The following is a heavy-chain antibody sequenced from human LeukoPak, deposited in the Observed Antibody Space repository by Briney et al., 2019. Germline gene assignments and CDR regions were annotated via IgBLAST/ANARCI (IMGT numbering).Heavy chain of an antibody. CDR2: IKSKSVGETT. CDR3: TTHSGNDLRS. V-gene: IGHV3-15*01. J-gene: IGHJ5*02. D-gene: IGHD5-12*01. Sequence: PGGSLRLSYATSGLTSTSAWLTWVRQAPGKGLEWVGRIKSKSVGETTDYAAPVKGRFTISRDDSENTLYLQMNSLKTEDTAVYYCTTHSGNDLRSWGQGTLVTVSS. CDR1: GLTSTSAW.